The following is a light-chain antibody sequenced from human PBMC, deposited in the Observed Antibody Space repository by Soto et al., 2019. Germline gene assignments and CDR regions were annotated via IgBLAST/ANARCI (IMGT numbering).Light chain of an antibody. V-gene: IGLV2-8*01. CDR1: SSDVGAYNY. Sequence: QSALTQPPSASGSPGQSVTISCTGTSSDVGAYNYVSWYQQHPGKAPKLMIYEVTKRPSGVPDRFSGSKSGNTASLTVPGLLAEDEADYYCASYAGSNKVFGTGTKVTVL. CDR2: EVT. CDR3: ASYAGSNKV. J-gene: IGLJ1*01.